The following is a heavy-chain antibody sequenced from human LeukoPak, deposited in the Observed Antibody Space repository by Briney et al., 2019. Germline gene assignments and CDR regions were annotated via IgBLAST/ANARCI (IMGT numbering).Heavy chain of an antibody. CDR3: AKEPTSYYYSGMDV. Sequence: PGGSLRLSCAASGFTFSSYGMHWVRQAPGKGLEGGAVISEDGSNKYYADSVKSRFTISRDNSRNTLYLQMNSLRAEDTAVYYCAKEPTSYYYSGMDVWGKGTTVTVSS. CDR2: ISEDGSNK. V-gene: IGHV3-30*18. CDR1: GFTFSSYG. D-gene: IGHD1/OR15-1a*01. J-gene: IGHJ6*04.